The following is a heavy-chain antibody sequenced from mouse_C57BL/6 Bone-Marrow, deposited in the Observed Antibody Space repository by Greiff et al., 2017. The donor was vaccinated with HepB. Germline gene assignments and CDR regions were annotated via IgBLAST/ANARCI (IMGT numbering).Heavy chain of an antibody. V-gene: IGHV1-63*01. Sequence: QVQLQQSGAELVRPGTSVKMSCKASGYTFTNYWIGWAKQRPGHGLEWIGDIYPGGGYTNYNEKFKGKATLTADKSSSTAYMQFSSLTSEDSAIYYCARSYLYYFDYWGQGTTLTVSS. CDR2: IYPGGGYT. CDR1: GYTFTNYW. J-gene: IGHJ2*01. CDR3: ARSYLYYFDY.